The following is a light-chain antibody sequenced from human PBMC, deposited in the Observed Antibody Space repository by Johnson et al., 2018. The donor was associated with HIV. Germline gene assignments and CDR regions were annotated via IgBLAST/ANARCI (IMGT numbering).Light chain of an antibody. CDR1: TSNIGNNY. CDR3: GTWDRRQSAHYV. Sequence: QSVLTQPPSVSAAPGQKVTISCSGTTSNIGNNYVSWYQQLPGTAPKLLIYDNNKRPSGIPDRFSGSKSGTSATLGITALQPGDEADYYCGTWDRRQSAHYVFETGTKVTVL. V-gene: IGLV1-51*01. J-gene: IGLJ1*01. CDR2: DNN.